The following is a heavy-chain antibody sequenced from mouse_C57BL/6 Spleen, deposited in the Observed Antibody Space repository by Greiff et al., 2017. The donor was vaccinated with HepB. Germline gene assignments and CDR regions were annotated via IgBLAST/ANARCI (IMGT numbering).Heavy chain of an antibody. V-gene: IGHV5-9*01. D-gene: IGHD4-1*01. CDR1: GFTFSSYT. CDR3: ARNWGDFDY. CDR2: ISGGGGNT. J-gene: IGHJ2*01. Sequence: EVQVVESGGGLVKPGGSLKLSCAASGFTFSSYTMSWVRQTPEKRLEWVATISGGGGNTYYPDSVKGRFTISRDNAKNTLYLQMSSLRSEDTALYYCARNWGDFDYWGQGTTLTVSS.